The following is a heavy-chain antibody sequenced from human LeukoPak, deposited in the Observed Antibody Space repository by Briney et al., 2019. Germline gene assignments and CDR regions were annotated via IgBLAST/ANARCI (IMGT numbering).Heavy chain of an antibody. D-gene: IGHD3-9*01. V-gene: IGHV3-74*01. Sequence: GGSLSLSCAASEFTFSSYWMHWVRQAPGKGLVWVSRINSDGSKTDYADSVKGRFTVSRDNTKNTMYLQMNSLRVEDTAVYYCARPPDILTGKNRFDSWGQGTLVTVSS. CDR2: INSDGSKT. CDR1: EFTFSSYW. CDR3: ARPPDILTGKNRFDS. J-gene: IGHJ5*01.